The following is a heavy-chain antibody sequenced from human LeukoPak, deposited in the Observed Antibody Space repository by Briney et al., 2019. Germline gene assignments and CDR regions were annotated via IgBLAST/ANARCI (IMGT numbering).Heavy chain of an antibody. J-gene: IGHJ4*02. D-gene: IGHD3-10*01. V-gene: IGHV3-48*03. CDR1: GFIFSSYE. Sequence: GGSLRLSCAASGFIFSSYEMNWVRQAPGKGLEWVSYISRSGDTIYYADSVKGRFTISRDNAKNSLYLQMNSLRAEDTAVYYCARDRYGSGSPPYYFDYWGQGTLVTVSS. CDR2: ISRSGDTI. CDR3: ARDRYGSGSPPYYFDY.